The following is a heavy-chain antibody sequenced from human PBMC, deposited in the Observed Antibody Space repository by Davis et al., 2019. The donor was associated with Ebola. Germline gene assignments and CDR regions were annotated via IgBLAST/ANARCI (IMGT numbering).Heavy chain of an antibody. J-gene: IGHJ4*02. D-gene: IGHD3-9*01. V-gene: IGHV3-30*18. Sequence: PGGSLRLSCAASGFTFSSYGMHWVRQAPGKGLEWVAVISYDGSNKYYADSVKGRFTISRDNSKNTLYLQMNSLRAEDTAVYYCAKSLVGIDYWGQGTLVTVSS. CDR1: GFTFSSYG. CDR3: AKSLVGIDY. CDR2: ISYDGSNK.